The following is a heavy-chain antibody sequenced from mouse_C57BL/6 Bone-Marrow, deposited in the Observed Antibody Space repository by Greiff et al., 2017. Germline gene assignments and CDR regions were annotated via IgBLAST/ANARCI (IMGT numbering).Heavy chain of an antibody. J-gene: IGHJ3*01. Sequence: VQLQQSGPELVKPGASVKISCKASGYSFTDYNMNWVKQSNGKSLEWIGVINPNYGTTSYNQKFKGKATLTVDQSSSTAYMQLTSLTSEDSAVYCGARIRGGSLAWFAYWGQGTRVTVSA. CDR3: ARIRGGSLAWFAY. D-gene: IGHD1-1*01. V-gene: IGHV1-39*01. CDR2: INPNYGTT. CDR1: GYSFTDYN.